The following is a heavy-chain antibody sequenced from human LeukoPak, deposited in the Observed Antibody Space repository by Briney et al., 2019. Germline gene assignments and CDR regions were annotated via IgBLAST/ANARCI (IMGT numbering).Heavy chain of an antibody. D-gene: IGHD3-10*01. J-gene: IGHJ6*03. CDR3: AREAAYGSGSYYTPGFYYYYMDV. Sequence: GGSLRLSCAASGFTFDDYGMSWVRQAPGKGLEWVSGINWNGGSTGYADSVKGRFTISRDNAKNSLYLQMNSLRAEDTALYYCAREAAYGSGSYYTPGFYYYYMDVWGKGTTVTVSS. V-gene: IGHV3-20*04. CDR2: INWNGGST. CDR1: GFTFDDYG.